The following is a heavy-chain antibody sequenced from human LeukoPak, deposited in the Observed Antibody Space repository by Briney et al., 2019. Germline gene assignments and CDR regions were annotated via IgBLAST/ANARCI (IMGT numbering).Heavy chain of an antibody. Sequence: GGSLRLSCAASGFTFDEAGMSWVRQTPGKGLEWVSGIDWNGGSTGYADSVKGRFTISRNNAKNSLYLQMNSLRADDTALYYCARRAMIVVATPAVDYWGQGTLVTVSS. J-gene: IGHJ4*02. D-gene: IGHD3-22*01. CDR2: IDWNGGST. V-gene: IGHV3-20*04. CDR1: GFTFDEAG. CDR3: ARRAMIVVATPAVDY.